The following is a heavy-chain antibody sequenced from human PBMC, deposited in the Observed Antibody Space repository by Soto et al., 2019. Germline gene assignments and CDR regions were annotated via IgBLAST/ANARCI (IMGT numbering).Heavy chain of an antibody. V-gene: IGHV3-23*01. D-gene: IGHD1-26*01. CDR1: GFTFSSYA. J-gene: IGHJ4*02. Sequence: EVQLLESGGGLVQPGGSLRLSCAASGFTFSSYAMNWVRQAPGKGLEWVSVISGSGGSKYYADSVKGRFTISRDNSKNTLYLQMKSLGAEDTAVYYCAKRASGSYFDYWGQGTLVTVS. CDR2: ISGSGGSK. CDR3: AKRASGSYFDY.